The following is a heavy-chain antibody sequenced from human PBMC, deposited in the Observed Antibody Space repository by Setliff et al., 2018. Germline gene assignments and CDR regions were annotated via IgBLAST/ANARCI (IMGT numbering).Heavy chain of an antibody. Sequence: GGSLRLSCAASGFTFSDHYMDWVRQAPGKGLEWVGRTRNKANSYTTEYAASVKGRFTISRDDSKTSLWLQMSSLKTEDTAVYYCARVLGTSAYDYWGQGTLVTVSS. V-gene: IGHV3-72*01. CDR2: TRNKANSYTT. CDR1: GFTFSDHY. D-gene: IGHD1-7*01. CDR3: ARVLGTSAYDY. J-gene: IGHJ4*02.